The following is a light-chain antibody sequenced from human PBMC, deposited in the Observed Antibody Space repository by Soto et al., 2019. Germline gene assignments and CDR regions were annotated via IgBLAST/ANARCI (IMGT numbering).Light chain of an antibody. Sequence: QSVLTQPPSVSGAPGQRVTISCTGSSSNTGAGYDVHWYQQLPGTAPKLVIYGNNNRPSGVPDRFSGSKSGTSASLAISGLQAEDEGEYYCQSYDSSIGAHVVFGGGTKVTVL. CDR1: SSNTGAGYD. CDR3: QSYDSSIGAHVV. J-gene: IGLJ2*01. V-gene: IGLV1-40*01. CDR2: GNN.